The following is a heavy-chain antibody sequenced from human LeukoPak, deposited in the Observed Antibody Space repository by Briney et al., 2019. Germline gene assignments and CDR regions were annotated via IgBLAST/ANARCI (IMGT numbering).Heavy chain of an antibody. CDR2: IVVGSGNT. J-gene: IGHJ4*02. CDR3: AAGPIKAMSDVR. V-gene: IGHV1-58*02. CDR1: GFTFTSSA. Sequence: SVTVSCKASGFTFTSSAMQWVRQARGQRLEWIGWIVVGSGNTNYAQKFQERVTITRDMSTSTAYMELSSLRSEDTAVYYCAAGPIKAMSDVRWGQGTLVTVSS. D-gene: IGHD2-21*01.